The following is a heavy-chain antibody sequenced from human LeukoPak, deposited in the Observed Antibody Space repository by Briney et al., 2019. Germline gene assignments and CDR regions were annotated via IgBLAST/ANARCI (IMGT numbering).Heavy chain of an antibody. CDR3: AKDLSVIAVDYEHYNWFDP. CDR1: RFTFSSYS. V-gene: IGHV3-23*01. CDR2: ISGSGGST. D-gene: IGHD6-19*01. J-gene: IGHJ5*02. Sequence: GGSLRLSCAASRFTFSSYSMSWVRQAPGKGLEWVSGISGSGGSTYYADSVKGRFTISRDNSKNTLYLHVNSLRAEDTAVYYCAKDLSVIAVDYEHYNWFDPWGQGTLVTVSS.